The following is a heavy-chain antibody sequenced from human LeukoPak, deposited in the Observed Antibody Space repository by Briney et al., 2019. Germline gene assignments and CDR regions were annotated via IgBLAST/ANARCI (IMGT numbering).Heavy chain of an antibody. CDR1: GFTFSNYW. V-gene: IGHV3-7*01. J-gene: IGHJ4*02. CDR2: IKPDGGET. Sequence: GGSLRLSCAASGFTFSNYWMNWVRQAPGKGLEWVANIKPDGGETYYLDSVKGRFTISRDNAKSSLYLQMNSLRAEDTAVYYCARDYNWGQGTLVTVSS. CDR3: ARDYN.